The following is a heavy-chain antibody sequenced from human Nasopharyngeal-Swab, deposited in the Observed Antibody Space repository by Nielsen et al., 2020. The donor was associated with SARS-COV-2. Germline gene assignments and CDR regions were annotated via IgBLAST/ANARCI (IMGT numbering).Heavy chain of an antibody. CDR3: ARDGLDFGVVIMGDDWYYGMDV. Sequence: ASVKVSCKASGYTFTSYGISWVRQAPGQGLEWMGLISAYNGNTNYAQKLQGRVTMTTDTSTSTAYMELRSLRSDDTAVYYCARDGLDFGVVIMGDDWYYGMDVWGQGTTVTVSS. D-gene: IGHD3-3*01. J-gene: IGHJ6*02. V-gene: IGHV1-18*01. CDR2: ISAYNGNT. CDR1: GYTFTSYG.